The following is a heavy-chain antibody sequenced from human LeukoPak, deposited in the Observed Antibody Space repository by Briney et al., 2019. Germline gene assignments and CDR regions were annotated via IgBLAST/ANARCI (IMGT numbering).Heavy chain of an antibody. D-gene: IGHD3-10*01. CDR1: GYTFTSYG. V-gene: IGHV1-18*01. J-gene: IGHJ5*02. Sequence: ASVKVSCKASGYTFTSYGISWVRQAPGQGLEWMGWISAYNGNTNYAQKLRGRVTMTTDTSTSTAYMELRSLRSDDTAVYYCARVLYGSGNSWFDPWGQGTLVTVSS. CDR3: ARVLYGSGNSWFDP. CDR2: ISAYNGNT.